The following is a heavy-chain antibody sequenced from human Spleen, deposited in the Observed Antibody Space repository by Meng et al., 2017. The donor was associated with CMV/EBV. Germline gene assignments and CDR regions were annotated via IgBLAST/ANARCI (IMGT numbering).Heavy chain of an antibody. CDR1: GFTFSSYW. Sequence: GESLKISCAASGFTFSSYWVSWVRQAPGKGLEWVANIKQDGGEKYCVDSVKGRFTISRDNSKNTLYLQMNSLRAEDTAVYYCAREGLAGEITMVRGVPDYWGQGTLVTVSS. J-gene: IGHJ4*02. V-gene: IGHV3-7*01. D-gene: IGHD3-10*01. CDR3: AREGLAGEITMVRGVPDY. CDR2: IKQDGGEK.